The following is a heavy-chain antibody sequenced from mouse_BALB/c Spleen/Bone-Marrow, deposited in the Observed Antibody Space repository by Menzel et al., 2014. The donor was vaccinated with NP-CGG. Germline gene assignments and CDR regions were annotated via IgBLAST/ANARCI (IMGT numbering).Heavy chain of an antibody. D-gene: IGHD1-1*01. V-gene: IGHV4-1*02. CDR3: ARPDYYGYLNY. CDR1: GFDFSRYW. CDR2: INPDSRTI. J-gene: IGHJ2*01. Sequence: EVQGVESGGGLVQPGGSLKLSCAASGFDFSRYWMSWVRQAPGKGLEWIGEINPDSRTINYSPSLKDKFIISRDNAKNTLYLRLKKVRSEDTALYYCARPDYYGYLNYWGQGTTLTVSS.